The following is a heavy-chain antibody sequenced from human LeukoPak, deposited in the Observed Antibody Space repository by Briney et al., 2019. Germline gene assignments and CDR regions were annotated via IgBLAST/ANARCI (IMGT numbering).Heavy chain of an antibody. CDR1: GYTFTGYY. V-gene: IGHV1-2*02. Sequence: GASVKLSCKASGYTFTGYYMDWVRQAPGQGHEWMGWINPNSGGTNYAQKFQGRVTMTRDTSISTAYMELSRLRSDDTAVYYCARAELWFGELLYDYWGQGTLVTVSS. CDR3: ARAELWFGELLYDY. D-gene: IGHD3-10*01. CDR2: INPNSGGT. J-gene: IGHJ4*02.